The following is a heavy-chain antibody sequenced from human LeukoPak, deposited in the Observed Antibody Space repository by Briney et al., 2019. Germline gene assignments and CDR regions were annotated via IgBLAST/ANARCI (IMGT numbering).Heavy chain of an antibody. CDR1: GFSFSPYW. CDR3: AKVGCSSTSCYRLLNNWFDP. CDR2: ISGSGGST. Sequence: WGVLRLSCAASGFSFSPYWMDWVRQAPGKGLEWVSAISGSGGSTYYADSVKGRFTISRDNSKNTLYLQMNSLRAEDTAVYYCAKVGCSSTSCYRLLNNWFDPWGQGTLVTVSS. J-gene: IGHJ5*02. D-gene: IGHD2-2*01. V-gene: IGHV3-23*01.